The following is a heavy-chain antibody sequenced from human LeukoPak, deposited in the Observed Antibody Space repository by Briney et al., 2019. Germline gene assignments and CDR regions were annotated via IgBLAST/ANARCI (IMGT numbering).Heavy chain of an antibody. CDR1: GDSVSSNSAA. D-gene: IGHD3-22*01. CDR3: ARHQYVPDYYDSSGPFDY. CDR2: TYYRSKWYN. J-gene: IGHJ4*02. V-gene: IGHV6-1*01. Sequence: SQTLSLTCAISGDSVSSNSAAWNWIRQSPSRGLEWLGRTYYRSKWYNDYSISVKSRITINPDTSKNQFSLQLNSVTPEDTAVYYCARHQYVPDYYDSSGPFDYWGQGTLVTVSS.